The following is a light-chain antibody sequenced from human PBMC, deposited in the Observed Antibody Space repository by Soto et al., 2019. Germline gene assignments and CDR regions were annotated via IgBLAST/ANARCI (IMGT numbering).Light chain of an antibody. CDR1: QSVSRH. V-gene: IGKV3-15*01. J-gene: IGKJ1*01. Sequence: IVMTQSPATLSVSPGERATLSCRASQSVSRHLAWYPQKPGQAPRLLSYGASTRATGIPARFSGSGSGTEFTLTISSLQSEDFAVYYCQQYNNWPPWTFGQGTKVDIK. CDR3: QQYNNWPPWT. CDR2: GAS.